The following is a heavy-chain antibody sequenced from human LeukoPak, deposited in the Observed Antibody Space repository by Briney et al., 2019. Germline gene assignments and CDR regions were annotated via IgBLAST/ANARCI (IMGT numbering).Heavy chain of an antibody. V-gene: IGHV4-39*07. CDR1: GGSITSSYYY. CDR2: IYYSGST. CDR3: ARESDRYCSSTSCPNWYDP. Sequence: SETLSLTCTVSGGSITSSYYYWGWIRQPPGTGLEWIGSIYYSGSTYYNPSLKSRVTVSVDTSKNQFSLKLSSVTAADTAVYYCARESDRYCSSTSCPNWYDPWGQGTLVTVSS. J-gene: IGHJ5*02. D-gene: IGHD2-2*01.